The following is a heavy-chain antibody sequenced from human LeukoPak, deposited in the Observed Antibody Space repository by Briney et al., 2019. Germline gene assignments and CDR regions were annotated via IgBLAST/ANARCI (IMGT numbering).Heavy chain of an antibody. D-gene: IGHD4-11*01. V-gene: IGHV4-39*07. J-gene: IGHJ4*02. CDR2: IYYSGST. CDR1: GGSISSSTYY. Sequence: SETLSLTCTVSGGSISSSTYYWGWIRQPPGKGLEWIGKIYYSGSTYYNPSLKSRVTISVDTSKNQFSLKLSSVTAADTAVYYCARGHYSNPQIFGYWGQGTLVTVSS. CDR3: ARGHYSNPQIFGY.